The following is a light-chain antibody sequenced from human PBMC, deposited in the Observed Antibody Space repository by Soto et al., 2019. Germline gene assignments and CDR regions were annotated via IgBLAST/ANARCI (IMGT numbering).Light chain of an antibody. J-gene: IGKJ4*01. CDR3: QQRGNWPLT. CDR1: QSISSY. Sequence: ETVLTQSPATLSLSPGERATLSCRASQSISSYLIWYQQKPGQAPRLLIYDASSRATGIPARFSGSGSGTDFTLTISSLEPEDFAFYYCQQRGNWPLTFGGGTKVEI. CDR2: DAS. V-gene: IGKV3-11*01.